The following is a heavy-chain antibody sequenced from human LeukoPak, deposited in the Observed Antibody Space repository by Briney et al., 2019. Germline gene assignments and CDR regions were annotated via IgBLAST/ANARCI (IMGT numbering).Heavy chain of an antibody. V-gene: IGHV3-7*01. CDR3: ARGRRYCSSTSCSPPFDY. CDR1: GFTFSSYW. D-gene: IGHD2-2*01. CDR2: IKQDGSEK. J-gene: IGHJ4*02. Sequence: GGSLRPSCAASGFTFSSYWMSWVRQAPGKGLEWVANIKQDGSEKYYVDSVKGRFTISRDNAKNSLYLQMNSLRAEDTAVYYCARGRRYCSSTSCSPPFDYWGQGTLVTVSS.